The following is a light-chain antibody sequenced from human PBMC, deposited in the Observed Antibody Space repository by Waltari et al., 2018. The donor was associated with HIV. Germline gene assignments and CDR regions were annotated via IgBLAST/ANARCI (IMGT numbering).Light chain of an antibody. CDR1: SGQRRYS. CDR2: LNSDGSH. Sequence: QLALTQSPSASASLGASVRLTCTLSSGQRRYSIAWTQQQPEKGPRFLMRLNSDGSHTRGDGIPDRFSGSASGAERYLTISSLQSEDEADYYCQSWDNGVRVFGGGTKLTVL. CDR3: QSWDNGVRV. J-gene: IGLJ3*02. V-gene: IGLV4-69*01.